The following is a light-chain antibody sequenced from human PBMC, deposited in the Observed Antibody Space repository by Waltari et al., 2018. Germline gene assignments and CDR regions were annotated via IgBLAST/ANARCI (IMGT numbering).Light chain of an antibody. J-gene: IGLJ1*01. V-gene: IGLV2-14*03. CDR2: HVS. CDR3: SSYTSSRTYV. Sequence: QSALTQPASVSGSPGQSITIPCTGTSSDVGGYNYVSWYQQYPGTAPKVLIFHVSNRPSGVSDRFSGSKSANTASLTISGLQAEDEADYYCSSYTSSRTYVFGTGTKVTVL. CDR1: SSDVGGYNY.